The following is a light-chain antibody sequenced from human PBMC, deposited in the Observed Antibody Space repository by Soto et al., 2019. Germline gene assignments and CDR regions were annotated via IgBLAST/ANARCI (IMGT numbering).Light chain of an antibody. CDR3: CSYAGSDTYV. Sequence: QSALTQPRSVSGSPGQSVTISCTGTSSGVGGYNYVSWYQQHPGKAPKLIIYDANRRPSGVPDRFSGSKSGNTASLTISGLQAEDEADYYCCSYAGSDTYVFGTGTKVT. V-gene: IGLV2-11*01. CDR2: DAN. J-gene: IGLJ1*01. CDR1: SSGVGGYNY.